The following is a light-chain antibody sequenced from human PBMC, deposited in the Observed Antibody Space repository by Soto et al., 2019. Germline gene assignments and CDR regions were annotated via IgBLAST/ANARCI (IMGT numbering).Light chain of an antibody. J-gene: IGLJ1*01. CDR3: SSYTSSSTYV. CDR2: EVS. Sequence: QSALTQPASASGSPGQSCTISCTGTSSDVGGYNYVSWYQQHPGKAPKLMIYEVSTRPSGVSNRFSVSKSGNTASLTISGLQAEDEADYYCSSYTSSSTYVFGSGTKLTVL. CDR1: SSDVGGYNY. V-gene: IGLV2-14*01.